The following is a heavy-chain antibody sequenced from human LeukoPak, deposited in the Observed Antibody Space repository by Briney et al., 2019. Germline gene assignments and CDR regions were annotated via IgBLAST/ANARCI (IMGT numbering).Heavy chain of an antibody. D-gene: IGHD5-18*01. CDR3: ARARYSYALNFDY. CDR1: GGSISSYY. V-gene: IGHV4-59*01. CDR2: IYYSGST. J-gene: IGHJ4*02. Sequence: SETLSLTCTVSGGSISSYYWSWIRQPPGKGLEWIGYIYYSGSTNYNPSLKSRVTISVDTSKNQFSLKLSSVSAADTAVYYCARARYSYALNFDYWGQGTLVTVSS.